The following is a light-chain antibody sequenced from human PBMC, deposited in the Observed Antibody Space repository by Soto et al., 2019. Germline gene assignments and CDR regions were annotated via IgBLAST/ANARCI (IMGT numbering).Light chain of an antibody. CDR1: QSISGE. CDR2: GVS. CDR3: QQGHDWPVT. J-gene: IGKJ2*01. V-gene: IGKV3-15*01. Sequence: EIVMTQSPATLSVSPGERATLSCRASQSISGELAWYQQRPGQPPRLLIYGVSTRATGVPDRFSGSGSGSEFTLTISGLQSEDFAVYDCQQGHDWPVTFGQGTRLDI.